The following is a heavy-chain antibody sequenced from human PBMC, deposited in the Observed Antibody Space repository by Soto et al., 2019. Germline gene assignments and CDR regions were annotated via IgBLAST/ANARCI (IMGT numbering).Heavy chain of an antibody. CDR2: ITIGGSTQ. CDR1: GFGFCSYG. J-gene: IGHJ4*02. CDR3: AREGVFGLRKIIPPDY. V-gene: IGHV3-30*03. Sequence: VPLLESGGGVAQPGRSLCLSCSASGFGFCSYGLLWVRHAPGTGPDRVAVITIGGSTQYYADSVRGRFTISRENFENTLYLHLDTLRVEDTAMYYCAREGVFGLRKIIPPDYWGQGAQVT. D-gene: IGHD3-3*01.